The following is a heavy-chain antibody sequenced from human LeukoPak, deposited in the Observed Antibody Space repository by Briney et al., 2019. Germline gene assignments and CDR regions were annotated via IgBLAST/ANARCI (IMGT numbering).Heavy chain of an antibody. CDR1: GGTFSSYA. CDR3: ARERVGTPCSSTSCPKVDAFDI. V-gene: IGHV1-69*13. CDR2: IIPIFGTA. D-gene: IGHD2-2*01. Sequence: ASVKVSCKASGGTFSSYAISWVRQAPGQGLEWMGGIIPIFGTANYAQKFQGRVTITADESTSTAYMELSSLRSEDTAVYYCARERVGTPCSSTSCPKVDAFDIWGQGTMVTVSS. J-gene: IGHJ3*02.